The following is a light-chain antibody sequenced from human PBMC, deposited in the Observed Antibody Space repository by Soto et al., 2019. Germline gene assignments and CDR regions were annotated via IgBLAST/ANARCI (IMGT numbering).Light chain of an antibody. CDR3: SAYTISSTWV. V-gene: IGLV2-14*01. J-gene: IGLJ3*02. CDR1: SNDVGIYNY. Sequence: QSALTQPASVSGSPGQSITISCTGTSNDVGIYNYVSWYQQHPGKAPKLMIYEVTNRPSGVSDRFSGSKSDNTASLTISGLQSEDEADYYCSAYTISSTWVFGGGTKRTVL. CDR2: EVT.